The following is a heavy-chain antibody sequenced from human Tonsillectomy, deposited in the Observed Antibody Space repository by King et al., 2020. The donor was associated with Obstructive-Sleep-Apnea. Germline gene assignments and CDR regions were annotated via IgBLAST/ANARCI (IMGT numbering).Heavy chain of an antibody. CDR3: AGGVGCGGGSCYTRFDP. CDR1: GYTFTSYG. V-gene: IGHV1-18*01. J-gene: IGHJ5*02. D-gene: IGHD2-15*01. Sequence: QLVQSGAEVKKPGASVKVSCKASGYTFTSYGISWVRHAPGQGLEWMGWISAYNVNTNYAQKVQGSVTTTTDTSTSTAYMGLRSRSSDDTAVYCCAGGVGCGGGSCYTRFDPWGQGTLVTVSS. CDR2: ISAYNVNT.